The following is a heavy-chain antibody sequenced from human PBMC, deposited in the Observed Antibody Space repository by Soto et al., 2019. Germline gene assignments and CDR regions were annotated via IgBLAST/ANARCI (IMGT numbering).Heavy chain of an antibody. CDR2: ISYDGSNK. CDR3: AKLAVAGIDY. D-gene: IGHD6-19*01. J-gene: IGHJ4*02. CDR1: GFTFSSYG. V-gene: IGHV3-30*18. Sequence: PGGSLRLSCAASGFTFSSYGVQWVGQAPGKGLEWVGVISYDGSNKYYADSVKGRFTISRDNSKNTLYLQMNSLRAEDTAVYYCAKLAVAGIDYWGQGTLVTVSS.